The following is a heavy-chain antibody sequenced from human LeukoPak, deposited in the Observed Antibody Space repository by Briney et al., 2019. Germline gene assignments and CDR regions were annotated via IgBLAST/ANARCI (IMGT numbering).Heavy chain of an antibody. Sequence: PGGSLRLSCAASGFTFSSYSMNWVRQAPGKGLEWVSSISSSSSYIYYADSVKGRFTISRDNAKNSLYLQMNSLRADDTAVYYCARDGVSSSWYGDWFDPWGQGTLVTVSS. J-gene: IGHJ5*02. CDR2: ISSSSSYI. CDR1: GFTFSSYS. V-gene: IGHV3-21*04. D-gene: IGHD6-13*01. CDR3: ARDGVSSSWYGDWFDP.